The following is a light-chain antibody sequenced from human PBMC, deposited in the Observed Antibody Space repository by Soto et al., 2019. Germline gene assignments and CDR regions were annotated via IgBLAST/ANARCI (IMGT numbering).Light chain of an antibody. CDR3: CSYPGSTYG. CDR1: SSDVGGYNY. V-gene: IGLV2-11*01. CDR2: DVS. Sequence: QSVLTQPRSVSGSPGQSVTISCTGTSSDVGGYNYVSWYQQHPGKVPKLMIYDVSKRPSGVPDRFSGSKSGNTASLTISGLQAEDEADYYCCSYPGSTYGCGTGINVTVL. J-gene: IGLJ1*01.